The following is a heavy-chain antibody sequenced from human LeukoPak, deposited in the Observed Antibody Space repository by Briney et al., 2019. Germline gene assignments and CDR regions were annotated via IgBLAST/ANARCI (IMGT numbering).Heavy chain of an antibody. Sequence: PGGSLRLSCAASGFTFSSYAMHWVRQAPGKGLEYVSAISSNGGSTYYANSVKGRFTTSRDNSKNTLYLQMGSLRAEDMAVYYCARAWGGSYFGLDYWGQGTLVTVSS. D-gene: IGHD1-26*01. CDR3: ARAWGGSYFGLDY. V-gene: IGHV3-64*01. CDR2: ISSNGGST. J-gene: IGHJ4*02. CDR1: GFTFSSYA.